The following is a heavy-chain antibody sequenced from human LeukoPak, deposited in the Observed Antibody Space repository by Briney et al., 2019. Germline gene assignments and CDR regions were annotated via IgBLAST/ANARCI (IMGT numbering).Heavy chain of an antibody. D-gene: IGHD4-17*01. V-gene: IGHV3-7*04. CDR3: ARERYDAFDI. Sequence: GGSLRLSCAASGFTFSSYWMNWVRQAPGKGLEWVANIKQEGSEKYYVDSVEGRFTISRDNAKNSLYLQMNSLRAEDTAVYYCARERYDAFDIWGQGTMVTVSS. J-gene: IGHJ3*02. CDR1: GFTFSSYW. CDR2: IKQEGSEK.